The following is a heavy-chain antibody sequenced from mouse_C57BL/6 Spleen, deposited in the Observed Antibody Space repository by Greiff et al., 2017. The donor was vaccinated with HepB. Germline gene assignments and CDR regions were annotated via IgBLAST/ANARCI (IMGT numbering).Heavy chain of an antibody. CDR1: GYTFTSYW. V-gene: IGHV1-52*01. D-gene: IGHD2-4*01. CDR2: IYPSDSET. CDR3: ARITFDY. J-gene: IGHJ2*01. Sequence: QVHVKQPGAELVRPGSSVKLSCKASGYTFTSYWMHWVKQRPIQGLEWIGNIYPSDSETHYNQKFKDKATLTVDKSSSTAYMQLSSLTSEDSAVYYCARITFDYWGQGTTLTVSS.